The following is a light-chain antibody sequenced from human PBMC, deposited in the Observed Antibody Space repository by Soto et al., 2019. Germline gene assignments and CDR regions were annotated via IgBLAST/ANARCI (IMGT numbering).Light chain of an antibody. V-gene: IGKV3D-15*01. CDR1: QYINTR. J-gene: IGKJ1*01. CDR2: QTS. Sequence: EIVLTQSPATLSSFPGDRVTLSCRASQYINTRLAWYQHRPGQAPRLLIYQTSLRAAGIPARFSASGSGKDFTLTISCLQSEDFATYYCQQYYSYPPWTFGQGTKVDIK. CDR3: QQYYSYPPWT.